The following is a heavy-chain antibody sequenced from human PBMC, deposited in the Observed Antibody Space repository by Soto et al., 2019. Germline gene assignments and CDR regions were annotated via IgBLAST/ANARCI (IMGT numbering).Heavy chain of an antibody. Sequence: QVQLVQSGAEVKKPGSSVKVSCKASGGTFSSYAISWVRQAPGQGLEWMGGIIPIFGTANYAQKFQGRVTITADESTRTADLALSSLRSEDTAVYYCARDYRVATIAGGMDVWGQGTTVSVSS. CDR1: GGTFSSYA. CDR2: IIPIFGTA. V-gene: IGHV1-69*01. J-gene: IGHJ6*02. CDR3: ARDYRVATIAGGMDV. D-gene: IGHD5-12*01.